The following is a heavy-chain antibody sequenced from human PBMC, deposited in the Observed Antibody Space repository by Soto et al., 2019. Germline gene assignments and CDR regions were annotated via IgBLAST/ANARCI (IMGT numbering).Heavy chain of an antibody. CDR2: IIPLFGTG. CDR1: GVTSSTHT. Sequence: QVQLEQSGAEVKKPGSSVKVSCKASGVTSSTHTITWVRQAPGQGLEWMGGIIPLFGTGHKAQKFQGRITIIADKSTSTAYMELSSLRSEDTAVYFCASGSAMGADHWGQGTLVIVSS. V-gene: IGHV1-69*06. D-gene: IGHD5-18*01. CDR3: ASGSAMGADH. J-gene: IGHJ5*02.